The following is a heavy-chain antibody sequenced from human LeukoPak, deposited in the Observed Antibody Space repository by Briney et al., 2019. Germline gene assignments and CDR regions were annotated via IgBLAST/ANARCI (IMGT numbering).Heavy chain of an antibody. CDR3: ARLSYYYDSTLDAFDI. V-gene: IGHV4-39*07. Sequence: SETLSLTCTVSGGSISSSSYYWGWIRQPPGKGLEWIGSIYYSGSTCYNASLKSRVTISVDTSKNQFSLKLSSVTAADTAVYYCARLSYYYDSTLDAFDIWGQGTMVTVSS. CDR2: IYYSGST. D-gene: IGHD3-22*01. J-gene: IGHJ3*02. CDR1: GGSISSSSYY.